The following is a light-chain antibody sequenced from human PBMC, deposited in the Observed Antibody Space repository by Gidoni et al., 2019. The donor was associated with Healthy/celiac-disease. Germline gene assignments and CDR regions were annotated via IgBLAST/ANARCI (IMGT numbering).Light chain of an antibody. V-gene: IGKV3-20*01. CDR2: GAS. J-gene: IGKJ4*01. Sequence: EIVLTQSPGTLSLSPGERATLSFRASQSVSSSYLAWYQQKPGQAPRLLIYGASSRATGIPDRFSGSGSGTDFTLTISRLEPEDFAVYYCQQYGSSPPRLTFGGGTKVEIK. CDR1: QSVSSSY. CDR3: QQYGSSPPRLT.